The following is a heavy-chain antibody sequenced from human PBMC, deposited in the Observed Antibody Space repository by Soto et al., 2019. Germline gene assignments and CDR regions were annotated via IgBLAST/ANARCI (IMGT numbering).Heavy chain of an antibody. CDR3: ARAEGGSIAAAAPLYFDY. D-gene: IGHD6-13*01. Sequence: GGSLRLSCAASGFTFSSYDMHWVRQATGKGLEWVSAIGTAGDTYYPGSVKGRFTISRENAKNSLYLQMNSLRAEDTAVYYCARAEGGSIAAAAPLYFDYWGQGTLVTVSS. V-gene: IGHV3-13*01. CDR2: IGTAGDT. J-gene: IGHJ4*02. CDR1: GFTFSSYD.